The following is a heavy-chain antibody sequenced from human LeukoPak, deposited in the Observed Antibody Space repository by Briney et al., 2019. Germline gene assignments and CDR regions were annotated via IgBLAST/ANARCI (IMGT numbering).Heavy chain of an antibody. J-gene: IGHJ4*02. V-gene: IGHV3-48*01. CDR2: ISSSSSTI. Sequence: GGSLRLSCAASGFIFSSYSMNWVRQAPGKGLEWVSYISSSSSTIYYADSVKGRFTISRDNAKNSLYLQMNSLRAEDTAVYYCARDYGDYSSLYFDYWGQGTLVTVSS. CDR3: ARDYGDYSSLYFDY. CDR1: GFIFSSYS. D-gene: IGHD4-17*01.